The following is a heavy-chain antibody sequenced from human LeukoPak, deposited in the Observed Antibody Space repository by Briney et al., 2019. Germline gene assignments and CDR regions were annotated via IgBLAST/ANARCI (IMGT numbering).Heavy chain of an antibody. CDR3: ARGGGKDAFDI. CDR1: GFTFSSSS. CDR2: IYTGGST. D-gene: IGHD3-16*01. J-gene: IGHJ3*02. Sequence: GGSLRLSCVVSGFTFSSSSMNWVRQAPGKGLEWVSVIYTGGSTHYADSVKGRFTLSRDNSKNTLYLQMNSLRAEDTAVYHCARGGGKDAFDIWGQGTMVTVSS. V-gene: IGHV3-66*01.